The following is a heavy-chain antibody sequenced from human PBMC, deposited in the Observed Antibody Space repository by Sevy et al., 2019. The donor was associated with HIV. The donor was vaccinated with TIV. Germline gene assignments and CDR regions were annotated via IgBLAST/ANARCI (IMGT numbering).Heavy chain of an antibody. D-gene: IGHD3-3*01. V-gene: IGHV4-34*01. CDR3: ARRRITIFGVSSYYWFDP. Sequence: SVTLSLTCAVYGGSFSGYYWSWIRQPPGKGLEWIGEINHSGSTNYNPSLKSRVTISVDTSKNQFSLKLSSVTAADTAVYYCARRRITIFGVSSYYWFDPWGQGTLVTVSS. CDR2: INHSGST. J-gene: IGHJ5*02. CDR1: GGSFSGYY.